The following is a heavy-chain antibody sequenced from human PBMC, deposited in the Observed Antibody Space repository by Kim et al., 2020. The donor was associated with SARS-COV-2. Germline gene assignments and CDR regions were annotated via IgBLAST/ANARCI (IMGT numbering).Heavy chain of an antibody. J-gene: IGHJ6*02. D-gene: IGHD6-19*01. CDR3: ARDSHYIAVAGTYYYYYGMDV. Sequence: GGSLRLSCAASGFTFSSYWMSWVRQAPGKGLEWVANIKQDGSEKYYVDSVKGRFTISRDNAKNSLYLQMNSLRAEDTAVYYCARDSHYIAVAGTYYYYYGMDVWGQGTTVTVSS. V-gene: IGHV3-7*01. CDR2: IKQDGSEK. CDR1: GFTFSSYW.